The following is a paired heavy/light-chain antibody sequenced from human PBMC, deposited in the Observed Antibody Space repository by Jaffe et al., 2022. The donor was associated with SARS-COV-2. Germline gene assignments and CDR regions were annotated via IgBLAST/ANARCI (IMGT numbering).Heavy chain of an antibody. Sequence: EVQLVESGGGLVQPGGSLKLSCAVSGFTFSDSALHWVRQASGKGLEWVGRIRSRANKYGTAYAASVKGRFTIFRDDSKNTAYLQMNSLKTEDSAVYYCISDEQWLSTGGYWGQGTLVTVSS. CDR3: ISDEQWLSTGGY. CDR1: GFTFSDSA. D-gene: IGHD6-19*01. J-gene: IGHJ4*02. CDR2: IRSRANKYGT. V-gene: IGHV3-73*02.
Light chain of an antibody. V-gene: IGLV1-51*01. CDR1: SPNIGNNL. Sequence: QSVLTQPPSVSAAPGQKVTISCSGSSPNIGNNLVSWYQQLPGTAPKLLIYNNNKRPSGIADRFSGSKSGTSATLGITGLQTGDEADYYCGTWDSSLSVWMFGGGTKLTVL. CDR2: NNN. CDR3: GTWDSSLSVWM. J-gene: IGLJ3*02.